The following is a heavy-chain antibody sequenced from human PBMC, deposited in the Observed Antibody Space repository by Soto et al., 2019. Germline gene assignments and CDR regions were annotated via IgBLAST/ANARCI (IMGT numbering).Heavy chain of an antibody. V-gene: IGHV4-4*07. CDR2: IYTSGST. CDR3: ARDRRVGATEGNWFDP. Sequence: SETLSLTCAVSCGSIISYYWSWIRQPAGKGLEWIGRIYTSGSTNYNPSLKSRVTMSVDTSKNQFSLKLSSVTAADTAVYYCARDRRVGATEGNWFDPWGQGTLVTVSS. CDR1: CGSIISYY. J-gene: IGHJ5*02. D-gene: IGHD1-26*01.